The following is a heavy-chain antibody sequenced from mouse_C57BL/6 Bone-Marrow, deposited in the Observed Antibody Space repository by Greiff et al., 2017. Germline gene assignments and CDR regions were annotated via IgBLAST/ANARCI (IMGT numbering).Heavy chain of an antibody. CDR1: GYAFSSYW. CDR3: ARGGVWLLRAMDY. J-gene: IGHJ4*01. Sequence: VQLQQSGAELVKPGASVKISCKASGYAFSSYWMNWVKQRPGKGLEWIGQIYPGDGDTNYNGKFKGKATLTADKSSSTAYMQLSSLTSEDSAVYFCARGGVWLLRAMDYWGQGTSVTVSS. V-gene: IGHV1-80*01. CDR2: IYPGDGDT. D-gene: IGHD2-3*01.